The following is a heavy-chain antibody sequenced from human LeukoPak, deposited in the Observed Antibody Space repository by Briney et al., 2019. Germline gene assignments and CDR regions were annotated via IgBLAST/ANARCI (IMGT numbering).Heavy chain of an antibody. Sequence: PGRSLRLSCAASGFTFSSYAMHWVRQAPGKGLEWVAVISYDGSNKYYADSVKGRFTISRDNSKNTLYLQMNSLRAEDTAVYYCARHAGYCSGGSCYDDAFDIWGQGTMVTVSS. CDR2: ISYDGSNK. CDR3: ARHAGYCSGGSCYDDAFDI. CDR1: GFTFSSYA. V-gene: IGHV3-30*04. J-gene: IGHJ3*02. D-gene: IGHD2-15*01.